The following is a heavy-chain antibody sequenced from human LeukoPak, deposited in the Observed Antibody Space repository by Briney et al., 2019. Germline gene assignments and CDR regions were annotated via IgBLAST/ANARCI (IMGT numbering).Heavy chain of an antibody. CDR2: IYNSGTT. J-gene: IGHJ4*02. D-gene: IGHD2-15*01. Sequence: PGGSLRLSCTVSGFTVSSNYMNWVRQAPGKGLDWVSVIYNSGTTSYADSVKGRFTISRDNSKNTLYLQMNSLRAEDTAVYYCARAVPFGGYLDYWGQGTLVTVPS. CDR3: ARAVPFGGYLDY. V-gene: IGHV3-53*01. CDR1: GFTVSSNY.